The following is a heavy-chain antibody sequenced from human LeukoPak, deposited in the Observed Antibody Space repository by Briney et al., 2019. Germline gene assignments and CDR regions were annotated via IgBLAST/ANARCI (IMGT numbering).Heavy chain of an antibody. CDR1: GYTFTGYY. V-gene: IGHV1-2*02. D-gene: IGHD3-22*01. Sequence: GASVKVSCKASGYTFTGYYMHWVRQAPGQGLEWMGWINPNSGGTNYAQKFQGRVTMTRDMSISTVYMELRSLRSDDTAVYYCASTLSGDSSGYSYYFDYWGQGTLVTVSS. CDR2: INPNSGGT. CDR3: ASTLSGDSSGYSYYFDY. J-gene: IGHJ4*02.